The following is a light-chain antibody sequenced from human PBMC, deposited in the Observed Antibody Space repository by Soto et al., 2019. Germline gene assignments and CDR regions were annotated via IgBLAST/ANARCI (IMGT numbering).Light chain of an antibody. J-gene: IGKJ3*01. CDR1: EYIVTY. Sequence: DIQMTQSPSSLSASVGDRVTLTCRASEYIVTYFNWYQQKPGKAPKLLLYAASSLQSGAPSRFSGTGSGTDFTLTISSLHPEDFAIYYCQQSYTTPFTFGPGTRVDI. CDR3: QQSYTTPFT. V-gene: IGKV1-39*01. CDR2: AAS.